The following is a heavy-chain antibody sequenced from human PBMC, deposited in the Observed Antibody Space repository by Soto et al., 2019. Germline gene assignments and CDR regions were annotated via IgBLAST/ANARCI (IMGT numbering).Heavy chain of an antibody. Sequence: IRKTHGRGLEWVSAITGTASSTYYADSVKGRFTISRDNSKNTLYLQINSLRAEDTAIYFRAKGAVGYVLSVPDSRGQGSPVTVS. J-gene: IGHJ4*02. V-gene: IGHV3-23*01. CDR2: ITGTASST. CDR3: AKGAVGYVLSVPDS. D-gene: IGHD5-12*01.